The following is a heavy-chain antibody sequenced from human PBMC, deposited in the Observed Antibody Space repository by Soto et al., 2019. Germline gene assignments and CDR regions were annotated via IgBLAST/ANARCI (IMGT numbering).Heavy chain of an antibody. D-gene: IGHD3-3*01. CDR1: GYTFTGYY. CDR2: INPNSGGT. J-gene: IGHJ3*02. CDR3: ARVNYDFWSGWRGNDAFDI. V-gene: IGHV1-2*04. Sequence: ASVKVSCKASGYTFTGYYMHWVRQAPGQGLEWMGWINPNSGGTNYAQKFQGWVTMTRDTSISTAYMELSRLRSDDTAVYYCARVNYDFWSGWRGNDAFDIWGQGTMVTVSS.